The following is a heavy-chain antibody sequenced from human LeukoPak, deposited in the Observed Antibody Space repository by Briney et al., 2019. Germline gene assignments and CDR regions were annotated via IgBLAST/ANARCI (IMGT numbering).Heavy chain of an antibody. J-gene: IGHJ4*02. CDR2: IRSGTNNI. D-gene: IGHD3-22*01. Sequence: GGSVRLSCAASGFTFSSYSMTWVRQAPGKGLEWVSSIRSGTNNIYYADSVKGRFTISRDNAKNSLYLQMNSLRAEDTAVYYCARDSLTLIVGRQKRGLDFWGQGTLVTVSS. CDR1: GFTFSSYS. CDR3: ARDSLTLIVGRQKRGLDF. V-gene: IGHV3-21*01.